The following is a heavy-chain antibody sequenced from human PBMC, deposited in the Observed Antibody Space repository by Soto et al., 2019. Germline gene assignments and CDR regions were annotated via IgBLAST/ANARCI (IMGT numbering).Heavy chain of an antibody. CDR1: GFTFSSYW. D-gene: IGHD5-18*01. J-gene: IGHJ4*02. CDR3: ASRFLEYSYGPPDY. V-gene: IGHV3-74*01. CDR2: INSDGSST. Sequence: GGSLRLSCAASGFTFSSYWMHWVRQAPGKGLVWVSRINSDGSSTSYADSVKGRFTISRDNAKNTLYLQMNSLRAEDTAVYYCASRFLEYSYGPPDYWGQGTLVTVSS.